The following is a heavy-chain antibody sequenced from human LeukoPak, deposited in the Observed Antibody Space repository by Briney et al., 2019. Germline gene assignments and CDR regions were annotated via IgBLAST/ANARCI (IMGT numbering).Heavy chain of an antibody. D-gene: IGHD3-10*01. J-gene: IGHJ4*02. CDR2: ISWNSGSI. V-gene: IGHV3-9*01. Sequence: GGSLRLSCAASGFTFDDYAMHWVRQAPGKGLEWVSGISWNSGSIGYADSVKGRFTISRDNAKNSLYLQMNSLRAEDTALYYCAKDIRALLWFGGLDYWGQGTLVTVSS. CDR3: AKDIRALLWFGGLDY. CDR1: GFTFDDYA.